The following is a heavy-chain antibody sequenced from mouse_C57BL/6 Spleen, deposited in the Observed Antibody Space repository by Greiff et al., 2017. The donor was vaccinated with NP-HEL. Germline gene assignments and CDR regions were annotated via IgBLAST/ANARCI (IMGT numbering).Heavy chain of an antibody. D-gene: IGHD2-12*01. J-gene: IGHJ2*01. CDR1: GYTFTSYW. V-gene: IGHV1-55*01. Sequence: QVQLQQPGAELVKPGASVKMSCKASGYTFTSYWITWVKQRPGQGLEWIGDIYPGSGSTNYNEKFKSKATLTVDKSSSTAYMQLSSLTSEDSAVYSFARFAYYSHIDYWGKGTTLTVSS. CDR2: IYPGSGST. CDR3: ARFAYYSHIDY.